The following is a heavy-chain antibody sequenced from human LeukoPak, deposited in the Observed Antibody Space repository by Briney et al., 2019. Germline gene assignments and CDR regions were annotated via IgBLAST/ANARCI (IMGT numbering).Heavy chain of an antibody. CDR3: ARTNGYSYEAIDY. CDR2: IYYSGST. D-gene: IGHD5-18*01. V-gene: IGHV4-39*01. Sequence: SETLSLTCTVSGGSISSSNYYWGWIRQPPGKGLDWIGNIYYSGSTYYNPSLKSRVTISVDTSKNQFSLKLSSVTTADTAVYYCARTNGYSYEAIDYWGQGTLVTVSS. CDR1: GGSISSSNYY. J-gene: IGHJ4*02.